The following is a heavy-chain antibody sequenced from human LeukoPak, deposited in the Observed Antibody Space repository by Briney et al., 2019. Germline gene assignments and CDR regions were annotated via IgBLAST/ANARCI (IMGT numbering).Heavy chain of an antibody. J-gene: IGHJ4*02. Sequence: GGSLRLSCAASGSNFDSYGMSGVRQAPGKGLEWVSGINWNGGSTGYADPVKGRFTIFRDNAKNFLFLQMNSLRAEDTALYYCARGDSSGWYFDYWGQGVLVTVSS. CDR2: INWNGGST. D-gene: IGHD6-19*01. CDR3: ARGDSSGWYFDY. CDR1: GSNFDSYG. V-gene: IGHV3-20*04.